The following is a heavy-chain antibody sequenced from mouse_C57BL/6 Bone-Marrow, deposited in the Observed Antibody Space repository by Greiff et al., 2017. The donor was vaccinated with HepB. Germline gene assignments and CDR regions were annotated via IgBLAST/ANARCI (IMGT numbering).Heavy chain of an antibody. Sequence: EVQLQESGGDLVKPGGSLKLSCAASGFTFSSYGMSWVRQTPDKRLEWVATISSGGSYTYYPDSVKGRFTISRDNAKNTLYLQMSSLKSEDTAMYYCARRDYGYDWGYFDVWGTGTTVTVSS. V-gene: IGHV5-6*01. CDR2: ISSGGSYT. J-gene: IGHJ1*03. CDR3: ARRDYGYDWGYFDV. CDR1: GFTFSSYG. D-gene: IGHD2-2*01.